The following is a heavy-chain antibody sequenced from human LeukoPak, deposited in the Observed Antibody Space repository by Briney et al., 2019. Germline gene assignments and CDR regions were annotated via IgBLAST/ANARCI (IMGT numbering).Heavy chain of an antibody. CDR1: GYTFTNYA. V-gene: IGHV7-4-1*02. D-gene: IGHD3-3*01. J-gene: IGHJ3*01. CDR2: INTNTGNP. Sequence: ASVKVSCKASGYTFTNYAMNWVRQAPGQGLEWMGWINTNTGNPTYAQGFTGRFVFSLDTSVSTAYLQISSLKADDTAVYYCARRASYDFWSGYRFDVWGQGTMVTVSS. CDR3: ARRASYDFWSGYRFDV.